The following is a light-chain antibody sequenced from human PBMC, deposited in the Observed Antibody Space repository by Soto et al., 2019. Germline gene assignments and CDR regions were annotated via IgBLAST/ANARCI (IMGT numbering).Light chain of an antibody. CDR3: QQYNSYSPYT. V-gene: IGKV1-5*03. J-gene: IGKJ2*01. CDR2: KAS. CDR1: QSVSSW. Sequence: DIQMTQSPSTLSASVGDRVTITCRASQSVSSWLAWYQQKPGKAPKLLIYKASSLETGVPSRFSGSGSGTEFTLTISNLQPDDFATYYCQQYNSYSPYTFGEVTRLEIK.